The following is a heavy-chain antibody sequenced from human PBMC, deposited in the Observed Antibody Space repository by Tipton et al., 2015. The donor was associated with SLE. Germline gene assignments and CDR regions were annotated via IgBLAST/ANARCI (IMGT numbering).Heavy chain of an antibody. CDR2: ISGSGGST. CDR1: GFTFSSYA. Sequence: SLRLSCAASGFTFSSYAMSWVRQAPGKGLEWVSAISGSGGSTYYADSVKGRFTISRDNSKNTLYLQMNSLRAEDTAVYYCAKDWGMGAVAADLLLGYVDCGGQGTLVAVSS. J-gene: IGHJ4*02. V-gene: IGHV3-23*01. CDR3: AKDWGMGAVAADLLLGYVDC. D-gene: IGHD6-19*01.